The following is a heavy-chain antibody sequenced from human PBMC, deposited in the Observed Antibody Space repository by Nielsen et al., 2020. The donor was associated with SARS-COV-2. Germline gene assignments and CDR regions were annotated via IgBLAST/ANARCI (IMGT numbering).Heavy chain of an antibody. Sequence: SETLSLTCAVYGGSFSGYYWSWIRQPPGKGLEWIGEINHSGSTNYNPSLKSRVTISVDTSKNQFSLKLSSVTAADTAVYYCARGRVGYGDYVGDYYYGMDVWGQGTTVTVSS. D-gene: IGHD4-17*01. CDR2: INHSGST. CDR1: GGSFSGYY. V-gene: IGHV4-34*01. J-gene: IGHJ6*02. CDR3: ARGRVGYGDYVGDYYYGMDV.